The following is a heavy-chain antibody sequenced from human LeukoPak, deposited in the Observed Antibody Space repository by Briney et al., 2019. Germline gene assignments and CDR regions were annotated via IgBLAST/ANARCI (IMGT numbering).Heavy chain of an antibody. CDR1: GFTFNSYA. J-gene: IGHJ4*02. CDR3: AKADYDILTGYYIPPFDY. D-gene: IGHD3-9*01. V-gene: IGHV3-23*01. Sequence: PGGSLRLSCATSGFTFNSYAMSWVRQAPGKGLEWVSGISGSGGRTYYADSVKGRFTISRDNSKNTLYLQMNSLRAEDTAVYYCAKADYDILTGYYIPPFDYWGQGTLVTVSS. CDR2: ISGSGGRT.